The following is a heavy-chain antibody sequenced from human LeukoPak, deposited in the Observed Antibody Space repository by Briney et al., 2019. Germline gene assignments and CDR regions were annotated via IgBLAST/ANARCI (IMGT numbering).Heavy chain of an antibody. Sequence: SETLSLTCTVSGGSINSYYWSWIRQPPGKGLEWIGEIYHSGSTNYNASLKSRVTVSVDRSKNQFSLKLSSVTAADTAVYYCARRLEVPGGIGWFDPWGQGTLVTVSS. J-gene: IGHJ5*02. D-gene: IGHD2-2*01. CDR3: ARRLEVPGGIGWFDP. CDR1: GGSINSYY. CDR2: IYHSGST. V-gene: IGHV4-59*12.